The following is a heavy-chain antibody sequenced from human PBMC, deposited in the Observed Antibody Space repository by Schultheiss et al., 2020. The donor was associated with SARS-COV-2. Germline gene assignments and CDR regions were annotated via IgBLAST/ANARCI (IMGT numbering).Heavy chain of an antibody. V-gene: IGHV3-66*01. CDR2: IYSGGST. Sequence: GGSLRLSCAASGFTVSSNYMSGVRQAPGKGLEWVSVIYSGGSTYYADSVKGRFTISRDNAKNSLYLQMNSLRAEDTAVYYCARVDQLNDYWGQGTLVTVSS. D-gene: IGHD2-2*01. CDR1: GFTVSSNY. CDR3: ARVDQLNDY. J-gene: IGHJ4*02.